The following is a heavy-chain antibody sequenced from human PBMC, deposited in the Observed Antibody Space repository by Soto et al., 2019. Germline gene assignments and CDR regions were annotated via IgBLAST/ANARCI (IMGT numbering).Heavy chain of an antibody. Sequence: QVRLVQSGAEVKKPGASVKVSCKASGYKLTNYFMHWVRQAPGQGLEWMGIINPSSGGTSYAQKLQGRVIMTSDTSTSTVYMELSSLRSDDAGVHWCERGNMGDSRLGYWGQGTLVTVSS. CDR1: GYKLTNYF. CDR2: INPSSGGT. V-gene: IGHV1-46*04. CDR3: ERGNMGDSRLGY. J-gene: IGHJ4*02. D-gene: IGHD3-22*01.